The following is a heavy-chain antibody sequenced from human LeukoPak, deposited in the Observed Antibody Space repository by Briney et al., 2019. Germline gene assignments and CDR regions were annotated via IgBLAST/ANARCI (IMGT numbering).Heavy chain of an antibody. V-gene: IGHV3-21*01. CDR1: GFTFSSYS. Sequence: PGGSLRLSCAASGFTFSSYSMNWARQAPGKGLEWVSSISSSSSYIYYADSVKGRFTISRDNAKNSLYLQMNSLRAEDTAVYYCARYEDEDGYSYQEGGYWGQGTLVTVSS. CDR2: ISSSSSYI. D-gene: IGHD5-18*01. J-gene: IGHJ4*02. CDR3: ARYEDEDGYSYQEGGY.